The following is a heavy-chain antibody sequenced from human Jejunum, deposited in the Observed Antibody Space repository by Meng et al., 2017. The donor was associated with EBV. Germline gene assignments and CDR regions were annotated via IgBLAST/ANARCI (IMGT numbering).Heavy chain of an antibody. CDR1: GDSVRSYY. J-gene: IGHJ5*02. CDR2: THYSETS. D-gene: IGHD1-26*01. V-gene: IGHV4-59*02. CDR3: TRGSTGAFNA. Sequence: QLRLQESRPGLVKPWDTLSLTCTVTGDSVRSYYWSWIRQSPEKGLEWIGYTHYSETSIYSPSLMSRATISVDTSNSQFSLKLNSVTAADTAIYYCTRGSTGAFNAWGQGILVTVAS.